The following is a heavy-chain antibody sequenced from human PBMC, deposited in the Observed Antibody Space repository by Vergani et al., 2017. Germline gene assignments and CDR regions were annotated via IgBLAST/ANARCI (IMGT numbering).Heavy chain of an antibody. CDR1: GFTFDDYA. J-gene: IGHJ2*01. CDR3: VKDIAASGNYWYFDL. CDR2: INWNSDSI. Sequence: EVQLVESGGGLVKPGGSLRLSCAASGFTFDDYAMHWVRQAPGPGLEWVSGINWNSDSIAYADSVKGRFTISRDNAKNSLYLQMNSLRAEDTALYYCVKDIAASGNYWYFDLWGRGTLVTVSS. V-gene: IGHV3-9*01. D-gene: IGHD6-13*01.